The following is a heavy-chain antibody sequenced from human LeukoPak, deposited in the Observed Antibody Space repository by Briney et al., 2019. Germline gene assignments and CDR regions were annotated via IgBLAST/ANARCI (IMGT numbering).Heavy chain of an antibody. CDR3: TRDRGTYNWFDP. CDR2: IDKKDNLYAT. CDR1: GFTFSGSA. V-gene: IGHV3-73*01. J-gene: IGHJ5*02. D-gene: IGHD2-15*01. Sequence: GGSLKLSCAASGFTFSGSAVHWVRQSSGKGLGWVGHIDKKDNLYATAYAESVKGRFTISRDDSKDTAFLHMDSLKTEDTALYYCTRDRGTYNWFDPWGQGTLVTVSS.